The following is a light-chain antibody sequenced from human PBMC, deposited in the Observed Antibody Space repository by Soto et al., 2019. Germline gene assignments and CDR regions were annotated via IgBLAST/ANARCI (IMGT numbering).Light chain of an antibody. CDR2: GAS. J-gene: IGKJ1*01. V-gene: IGKV3-20*01. CDR3: KKYSSSPET. CDR1: QSISSSY. Sequence: ELVLTQSPGTLSLAPGERATLSGRASQSISSSYLAWYQQNPGQAARILMYGASSRATGIADRISGSGSGTDFTLTISRLEPEDFAVYYCKKYSSSPETLGKGTKGDI.